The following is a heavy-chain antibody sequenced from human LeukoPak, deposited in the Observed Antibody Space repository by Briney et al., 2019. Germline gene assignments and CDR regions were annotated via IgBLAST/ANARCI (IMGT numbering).Heavy chain of an antibody. CDR2: ISGHNGNT. D-gene: IGHD4-17*01. Sequence: ASVKVSCKASGYTFTNYGISWVRQAPGHGLEWIGWISGHNGNTNYAQKLQGRVTVTTDTSTNTAYMELRSLRSDDTAVYYCARGPTTVTRGDYWGQGTLVTVSS. CDR1: GYTFTNYG. J-gene: IGHJ4*02. CDR3: ARGPTTVTRGDY. V-gene: IGHV1-18*01.